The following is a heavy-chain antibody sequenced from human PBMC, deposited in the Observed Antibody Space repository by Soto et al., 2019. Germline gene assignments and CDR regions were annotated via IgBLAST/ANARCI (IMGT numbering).Heavy chain of an antibody. CDR3: ARDSGGYYDSSGYPRNAFDI. D-gene: IGHD3-22*01. CDR2: IYYSGST. J-gene: IGHJ3*02. CDR1: GGSISSYY. V-gene: IGHV4-59*01. Sequence: SETLSLTCTVSGGSISSYYWSWIRQPPGKGLEWIGYIYYSGSTNYNPSLKSRVTLSVDTSKNQFSLKLSSVTAADTAVYYCARDSGGYYDSSGYPRNAFDIWGQGTMVTVSS.